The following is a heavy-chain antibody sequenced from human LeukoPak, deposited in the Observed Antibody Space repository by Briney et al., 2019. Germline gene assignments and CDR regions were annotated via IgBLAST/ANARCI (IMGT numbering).Heavy chain of an antibody. CDR2: INSDGSST. J-gene: IGHJ1*01. D-gene: IGHD2-15*01. CDR3: AQQVGYCSSGSCYFTY. V-gene: IGHV3-74*01. CDR1: GFTFSSYW. Sequence: GGSLRLSCAASGFTFSSYWMHWVRQAPGKGLVWVSRINSDGSSTSYADSVKGRFTISRDKSKNTLSLQMNSLRAEDTAVYYCAQQVGYCSSGSCYFTYWGQGTLVTVSS.